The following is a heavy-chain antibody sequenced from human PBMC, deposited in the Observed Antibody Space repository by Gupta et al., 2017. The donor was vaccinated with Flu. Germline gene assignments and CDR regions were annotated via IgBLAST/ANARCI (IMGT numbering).Heavy chain of an antibody. V-gene: IGHV3-53*02. CDR1: GILVRSSY. D-gene: IGHD4-4*01. CDR3: ARGRDYTFDI. CDR2: INTAGTT. Sequence: VQLVETGGGLVQPGGSLRLSCAASGILVRSSYMTWVRQAPGKGLDWVSGINTAGTTYYADSVKGRFSLSRDSSKNTLCLQMNSLRAEDTALYYCARGRDYTFDIWGQGTMVTVSS. J-gene: IGHJ3*02.